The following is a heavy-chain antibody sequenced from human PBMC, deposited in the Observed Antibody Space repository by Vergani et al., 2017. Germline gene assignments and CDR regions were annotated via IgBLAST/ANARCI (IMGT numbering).Heavy chain of an antibody. J-gene: IGHJ6*02. CDR2: IKQDGMEK. CDR1: GFTFSRYW. CDR3: ARDTGGYDDQVNYGMNV. D-gene: IGHD3-16*01. V-gene: IGHV3-7*01. Sequence: EVQLLESGGGLVQPGGSLRLSCAASGFTFSRYWMSWVRQAPGKGLEWVANIKQDGMEKYYVDSVKGRFTCTRDNAKNSLYLQMNSLRAEATAVYYCARDTGGYDDQVNYGMNVWGQASTVTFSS.